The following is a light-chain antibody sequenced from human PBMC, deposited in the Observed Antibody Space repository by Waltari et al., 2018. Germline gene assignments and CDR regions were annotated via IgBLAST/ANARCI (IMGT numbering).Light chain of an antibody. CDR1: SSDVGAYDY. CDR3: CSYAGNYANYV. CDR2: DVN. J-gene: IGLJ1*01. Sequence: QSALIQPRAVSRSPGQSVIISCTGASSDVGAYDYVSWYQQHPGKAPPLIIYDVNNRPSGVPYRFSCSKFCNTASLTISGLQAEDEADYYCCSYAGNYANYVFGTGTKLT. V-gene: IGLV2-11*01.